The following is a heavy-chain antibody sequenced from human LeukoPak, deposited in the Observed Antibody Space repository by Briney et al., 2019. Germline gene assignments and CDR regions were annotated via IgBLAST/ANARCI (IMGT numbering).Heavy chain of an antibody. V-gene: IGHV3-23*01. CDR2: ISGSGGST. D-gene: IGHD3-22*01. CDR1: GFTFTSYA. CDR3: AKGTYDSRGHFDY. J-gene: IGHJ4*02. Sequence: GGSLRLSCAASGFTFTSYAMTWVRQAPGKGLEWVSAISGSGGSTYYADSVKGRFTISRDNSKNTLYLQMNSLRAEDTAAYYCAKGTYDSRGHFDYWGQGTLVSVSS.